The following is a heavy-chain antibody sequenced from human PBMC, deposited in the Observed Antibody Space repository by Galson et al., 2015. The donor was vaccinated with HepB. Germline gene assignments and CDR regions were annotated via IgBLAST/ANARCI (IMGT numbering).Heavy chain of an antibody. J-gene: IGHJ4*02. CDR2: IKSKTDGGTT. CDR3: TTDRGSYLYSAGRGY. CDR1: GFTFSNAW. V-gene: IGHV3-15*01. Sequence: SLRLSCAASGFTFSNAWVSWVRQAPGKGLEWVGRIKSKTDGGTTDYAAPVKDRFTISRDDSKNTLYLQMNSLKTEDTAVYYCTTDRGSYLYSAGRGYWGQGTLVTVSS. D-gene: IGHD1-26*01.